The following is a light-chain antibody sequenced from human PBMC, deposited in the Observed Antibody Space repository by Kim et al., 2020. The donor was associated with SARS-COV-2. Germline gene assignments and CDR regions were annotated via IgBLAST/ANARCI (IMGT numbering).Light chain of an antibody. CDR2: SNN. CDR3: AAWDDSLNGVV. Sequence: GQRSNISCSGSSSNIGSNTENWYQQLPGTAPKLLIYSNNQRPSGVPDRFSGSKSGISASLAISGLQSEDEADYYCAAWDDSLNGVVFGGGTQPTVL. J-gene: IGLJ2*01. V-gene: IGLV1-44*01. CDR1: SSNIGSNT.